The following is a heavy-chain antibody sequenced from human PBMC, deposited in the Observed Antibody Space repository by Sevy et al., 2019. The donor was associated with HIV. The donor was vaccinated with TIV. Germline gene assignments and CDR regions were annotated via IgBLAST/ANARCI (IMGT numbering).Heavy chain of an antibody. D-gene: IGHD4-17*01. CDR1: GFTFNSYA. CDR3: AKNGAPFCGEFDY. Sequence: GGSLRLSCAASGFTFNSYAMSWVRQSPGKGLEWVSSISDTGKTTYYADSVKGRFTISRDNSKNTLHLQMNNLTAEDIAIYFCAKNGAPFCGEFDYWGQGTLVTVSS. V-gene: IGHV3-23*01. J-gene: IGHJ4*02. CDR2: ISDTGKTT.